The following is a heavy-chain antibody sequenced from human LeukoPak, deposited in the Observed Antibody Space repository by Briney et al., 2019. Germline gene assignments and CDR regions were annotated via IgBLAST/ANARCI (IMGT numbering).Heavy chain of an antibody. Sequence: GGSLRLSCAASGFTFSSYGMPWVRQAPGKGLEWVAVISYDGSNKYYADSVKGRFTISRDNAKNSLYLQMNSLRAEDTALYYCAKDRFGSSGLNYWGQGTLVTVSS. J-gene: IGHJ4*02. D-gene: IGHD6-19*01. CDR2: ISYDGSNK. CDR3: AKDRFGSSGLNY. V-gene: IGHV3-30*18. CDR1: GFTFSSYG.